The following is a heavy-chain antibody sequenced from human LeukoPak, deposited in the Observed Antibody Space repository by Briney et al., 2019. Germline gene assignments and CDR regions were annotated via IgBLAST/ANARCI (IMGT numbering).Heavy chain of an antibody. CDR2: IYYSGST. CDR1: GGSISSYY. D-gene: IGHD6-13*01. CDR3: AREPWGVAAAGTDY. V-gene: IGHV4-59*12. J-gene: IGHJ4*02. Sequence: SETLSLTCTVSGGSISSYYWSWIRQPPGKGLEWIGYIYYSGSTNYNPSLKSRVTISVDTSKNQFSLKLSSVTAADTAVYYCAREPWGVAAAGTDYWGQGTLVTVSS.